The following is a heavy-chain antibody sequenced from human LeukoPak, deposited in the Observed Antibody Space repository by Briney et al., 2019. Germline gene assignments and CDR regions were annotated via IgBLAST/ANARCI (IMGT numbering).Heavy chain of an antibody. CDR2: IYYSGST. V-gene: IGHV4-39*02. Sequence: SETLSLTCTVSGDSISSSSYYWGWIRQPPGKGLEWIGSIYYSGSTYYNASLKSRVTISVDTSKNQFSLKLSSVTVADTAVYYCAREDYDYVWGSYRLPTYWGQGTLVTVSS. CDR3: AREDYDYVWGSYRLPTY. D-gene: IGHD3-16*02. J-gene: IGHJ4*02. CDR1: GDSISSSSYY.